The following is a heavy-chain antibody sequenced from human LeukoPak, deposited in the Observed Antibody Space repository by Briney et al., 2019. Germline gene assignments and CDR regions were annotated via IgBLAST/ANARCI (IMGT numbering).Heavy chain of an antibody. J-gene: IGHJ4*02. Sequence: GGSLRLSCAASGFTFSSYAMSWVRQAPGKGLEWVSAISGSGGSTYYADSVKGRFTISRDNSKNTLYLQMNSLRAEDTAVYHCAKNAGYDIFRSDFDYWGQGTLVTVSS. CDR2: ISGSGGST. CDR1: GFTFSSYA. CDR3: AKNAGYDIFRSDFDY. D-gene: IGHD3-9*01. V-gene: IGHV3-23*01.